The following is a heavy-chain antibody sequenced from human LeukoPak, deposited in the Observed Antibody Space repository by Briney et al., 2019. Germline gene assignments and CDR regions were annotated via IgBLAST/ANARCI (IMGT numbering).Heavy chain of an antibody. J-gene: IGHJ4*02. CDR3: AKDKGRKFFDY. CDR1: GFTFSSYA. Sequence: GGSLRLSCAASGFTFSSYAMSWVRQAPGRGLEWVAVISSDGSSKYYTGSVKGRFTISRDDSKNTLYLEMNSLRTEDTAVYYCAKDKGRKFFDYWGQGTLVTASS. CDR2: ISSDGSSK. V-gene: IGHV3-30*18.